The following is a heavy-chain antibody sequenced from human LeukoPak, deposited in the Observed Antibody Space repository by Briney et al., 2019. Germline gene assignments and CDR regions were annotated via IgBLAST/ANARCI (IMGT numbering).Heavy chain of an antibody. D-gene: IGHD3-10*01. V-gene: IGHV3-30*03. CDR3: ATWGGSGPFDY. Sequence: PGGSLRLSCAASGFTFSSYGMHWFRQAPGKGLEWVAVISYDGSNKYYADSVKGRFTISRDNSKNTLYLQMNSLRAEDTAVYYCATWGGSGPFDYWGQGKLVTVSS. CDR2: ISYDGSNK. J-gene: IGHJ4*02. CDR1: GFTFSSYG.